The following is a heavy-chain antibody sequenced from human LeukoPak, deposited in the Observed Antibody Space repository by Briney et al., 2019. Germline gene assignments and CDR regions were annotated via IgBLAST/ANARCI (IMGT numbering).Heavy chain of an antibody. CDR3: ARAGSHYYDSPNDY. J-gene: IGHJ4*02. Sequence: GGSLRLSCAASGFTFDDYGMSWVRQAPGKGLERVSGINWNGGSTGYADSVKGRFTISRDNAKNSLYLQMNSLRAEDTALYYCARAGSHYYDSPNDYWGQGTLVTVSS. CDR2: INWNGGST. V-gene: IGHV3-20*04. D-gene: IGHD3-22*01. CDR1: GFTFDDYG.